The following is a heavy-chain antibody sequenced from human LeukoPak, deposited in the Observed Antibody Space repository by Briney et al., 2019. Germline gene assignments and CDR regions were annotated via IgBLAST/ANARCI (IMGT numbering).Heavy chain of an antibody. CDR1: GYTFTSNY. D-gene: IGHD2-15*01. J-gene: IGHJ5*02. CDR2: INPSGGRT. V-gene: IGHV1-46*01. Sequence: ASVKVSCKASGYTFTSNYMHWVRLAPGQGLEWMGGINPSGGRTSYAQKFQGRVTMTRDMSTITVYMELSSLRSEDTAVYYCARDTYCSGGSCYSGWFDPWGQGTLVTVSS. CDR3: ARDTYCSGGSCYSGWFDP.